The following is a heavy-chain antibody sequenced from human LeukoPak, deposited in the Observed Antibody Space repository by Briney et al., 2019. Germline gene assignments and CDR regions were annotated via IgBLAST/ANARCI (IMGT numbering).Heavy chain of an antibody. CDR1: GFTFSDYA. Sequence: GRSLRLSCTASGFTFSDYAMTWVGQAPGKGLEWVGFIRNKANGGTADYAASVKGRFTISRDDSKTIAYLQMNSLKTEDTAVYFCSRAYSTGWLGINDYWGQGALVTVSS. D-gene: IGHD6-19*01. J-gene: IGHJ4*02. V-gene: IGHV3-49*04. CDR2: IRNKANGGTA. CDR3: SRAYSTGWLGINDY.